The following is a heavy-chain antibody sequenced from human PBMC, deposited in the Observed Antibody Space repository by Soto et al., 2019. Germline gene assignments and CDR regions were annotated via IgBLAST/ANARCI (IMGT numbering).Heavy chain of an antibody. D-gene: IGHD6-6*01. CDR1: GFTFRKFE. J-gene: IGHJ5*02. V-gene: IGHV3-48*03. Sequence: DVQLVESGGGMVQPGGSLRLSCAVSGFTFRKFEMNWVRQVPGKGLEWLSYISSSGSKTYYAESVKGRFTISRDNTEDSLFLQMNSLRVEDTGIYFCVRDSIAAPNWFDPWGQGTRVIVSS. CDR2: ISSSGSKT. CDR3: VRDSIAAPNWFDP.